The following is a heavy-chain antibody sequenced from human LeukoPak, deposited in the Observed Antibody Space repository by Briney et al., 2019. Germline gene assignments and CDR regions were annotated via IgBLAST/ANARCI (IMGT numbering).Heavy chain of an antibody. J-gene: IGHJ6*03. CDR2: IKQDGSEK. V-gene: IGHV3-7*01. Sequence: GGSLRLSCAASGFTFSSYWMSWVRQAPGKGLEWVANIKQDGSEKYYVDSVKGRFTISRDNAKNSLYLQMNSLRAEDTAVYYCARGVFDCSGGSCYYDYYYYMDVWGKGTTVTISS. D-gene: IGHD2-15*01. CDR3: ARGVFDCSGGSCYYDYYYYMDV. CDR1: GFTFSSYW.